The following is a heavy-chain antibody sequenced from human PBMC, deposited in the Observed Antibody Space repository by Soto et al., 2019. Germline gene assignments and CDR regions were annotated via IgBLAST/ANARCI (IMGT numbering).Heavy chain of an antibody. CDR2: IYYTGKT. D-gene: IGHD2-2*01. V-gene: IGHV4-30-4*01. Sequence: PSETLSLTCSVSGDYIHFGVYYWTWIRQRPGKGLEWMGYIYYTGKTYYNPSLESRLTMSVDRSKNQFSLRLTSVTAADTAVYFCGRDLTSNANCIDPWGQGTLVTVSS. CDR1: GDYIHFGVYY. J-gene: IGHJ5*02. CDR3: GRDLTSNANCIDP.